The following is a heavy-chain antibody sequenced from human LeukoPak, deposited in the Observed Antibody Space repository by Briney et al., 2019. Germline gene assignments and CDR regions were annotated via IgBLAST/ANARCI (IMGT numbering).Heavy chain of an antibody. Sequence: GGSLRLSCAASGFTFSSYSMNWVRQATGRGLEGVSCISSSRSYIYDAASVKGRFTISRQNSKNTLYLQMNSLRAEYTAVYYFAKDHQRSGSDYWGQETLVTVSS. D-gene: IGHD3-22*01. CDR3: AKDHQRSGSDY. J-gene: IGHJ4*02. CDR2: ISSSRSYI. V-gene: IGHV3-21*04. CDR1: GFTFSSYS.